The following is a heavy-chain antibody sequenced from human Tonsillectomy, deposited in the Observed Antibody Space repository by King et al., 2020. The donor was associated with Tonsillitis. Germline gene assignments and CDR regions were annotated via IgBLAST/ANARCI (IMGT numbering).Heavy chain of an antibody. Sequence: VQLVESGGGVVQPGRSLRLSCAASGFTFAYFPMNWVRQAPGKGLEWVSFISFDGKNQDYGEFVKGRFTISRDNSKRNLYLQMRSLMPDDTAIYYCARGGRAPKAQTFDVWGQGTMLTVSS. J-gene: IGHJ3*01. CDR1: GFTFAYFP. CDR2: ISFDGKNQ. D-gene: IGHD3-16*01. CDR3: ARGGRAPKAQTFDV. V-gene: IGHV3-30*03.